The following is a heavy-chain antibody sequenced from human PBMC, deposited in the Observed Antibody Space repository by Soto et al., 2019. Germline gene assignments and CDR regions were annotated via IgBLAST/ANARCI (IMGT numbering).Heavy chain of an antibody. D-gene: IGHD5-18*01. CDR1: GFTFSSYG. J-gene: IGHJ4*02. Sequence: QVQLVESGGGVVQPGRSLRLSCAASGFTFSSYGMHWVRQAPGKGLEWVAVISYDGSNKYYADSVKGRFTISRDNSKNTLYLQMNSLRAEDTAVYYCAKSLGFGQLPWDWGQGTPVTVSS. CDR2: ISYDGSNK. V-gene: IGHV3-30*18. CDR3: AKSLGFGQLPWD.